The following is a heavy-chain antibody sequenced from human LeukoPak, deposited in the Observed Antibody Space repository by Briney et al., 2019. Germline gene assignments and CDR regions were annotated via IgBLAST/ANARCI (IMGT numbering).Heavy chain of an antibody. V-gene: IGHV1-8*02. CDR1: GYTFTGYY. Sequence: ASVKVSCKASGYTFTGYYMHWVRQATGQGLEWMGWMNPNSGNTGYAQKFQGRVTMTSNTSISTAYMELSSLRSEDTAVYYCARGSTDLGTIWGQGTMVTVSS. CDR3: ARGSTDLGTI. D-gene: IGHD1-1*01. J-gene: IGHJ3*02. CDR2: MNPNSGNT.